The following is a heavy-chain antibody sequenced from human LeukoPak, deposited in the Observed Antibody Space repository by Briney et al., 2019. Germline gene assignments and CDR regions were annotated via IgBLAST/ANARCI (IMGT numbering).Heavy chain of an antibody. D-gene: IGHD2-15*01. CDR3: ARDRYCSGGSCYGKRWFDP. V-gene: IGHV4-31*03. CDR2: IYYSGST. CDR1: GGSISSGGYY. J-gene: IGHJ5*02. Sequence: SETLSLTCTVSGGSISSGGYYWSWIRQHPGTGLEWIGYIYYSGSTYYNPSLKSRVTISVDTSKNQFSLKLSSVTAADTAVYYCARDRYCSGGSCYGKRWFDPWGQGTLVTVSS.